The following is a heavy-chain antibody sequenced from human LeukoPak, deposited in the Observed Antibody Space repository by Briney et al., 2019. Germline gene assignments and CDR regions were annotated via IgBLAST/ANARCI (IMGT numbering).Heavy chain of an antibody. CDR2: IKQDGSEK. CDR3: ARDEHQYYSESSGRFDF. J-gene: IGHJ4*02. CDR1: GFTSSFYW. V-gene: IGHV3-7*04. D-gene: IGHD3-22*01. Sequence: GGSLRLSCVASGFTSSFYWMAWVRKAPGKGLEWVANIKQDGSEKYYVDSARGRFTISRDNAKNSLYLQMNSLRAEDTAVYYCARDEHQYYSESSGRFDFWGQGVLVTVSS.